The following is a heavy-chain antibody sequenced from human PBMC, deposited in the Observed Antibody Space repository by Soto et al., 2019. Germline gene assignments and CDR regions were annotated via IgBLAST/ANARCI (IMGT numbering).Heavy chain of an antibody. CDR3: ERYYTDEVFDI. Sequence: XAVQVPRMDSRGSLSSHAISCVRQAPGQGLEWMGGIIPIFGKANYAQKFQGRVTITADESTSTAYMELSSLRAEDTAVYYGERYYTDEVFDIWGQGTMVTVSS. V-gene: IGHV1-69*13. CDR2: IIPIFGKA. CDR1: RGSLSSHA. J-gene: IGHJ3*02. D-gene: IGHD3-10*01.